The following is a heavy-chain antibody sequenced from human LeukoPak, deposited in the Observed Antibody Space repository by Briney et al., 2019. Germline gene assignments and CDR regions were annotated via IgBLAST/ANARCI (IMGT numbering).Heavy chain of an antibody. D-gene: IGHD2-2*01. Sequence: GGSLRLSCAASGFTFSNYSMNWVRQAPGKWLEWVSSISYSSSYIYYADSVKGRFTISRDNAKNSLYLQMNSLRAEDTAVYYCAREGSGYCSSTSCYAPFDYWGQGTLVTVSS. CDR3: AREGSGYCSSTSCYAPFDY. J-gene: IGHJ4*02. CDR2: ISYSSSYI. V-gene: IGHV3-21*01. CDR1: GFTFSNYS.